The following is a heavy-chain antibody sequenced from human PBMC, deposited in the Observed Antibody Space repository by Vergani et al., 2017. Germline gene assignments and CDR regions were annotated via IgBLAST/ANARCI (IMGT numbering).Heavy chain of an antibody. CDR3: ARGGLLRFLEWPDAFDI. CDR1: GGTFSSYA. V-gene: IGHV1-69*01. Sequence: QVQLVQSGAEVKKPGSSVKVSCKASGGTFSSYAISWVRQAPGQGLEWMGGIIPIFGTANYAQKFQGRVTITADESTSTAYMELSSLRSEDTAVYYCARGGLLRFLEWPDAFDIWGQGTMVTVSS. CDR2: IIPIFGTA. J-gene: IGHJ3*02. D-gene: IGHD3-3*01.